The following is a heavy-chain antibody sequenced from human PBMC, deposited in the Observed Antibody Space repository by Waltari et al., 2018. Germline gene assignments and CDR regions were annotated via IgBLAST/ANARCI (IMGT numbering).Heavy chain of an antibody. D-gene: IGHD6-13*01. CDR1: GFTFSSYE. Sequence: EVQLVESGGGLVQPGGSLRLSCAASGFTFSSYEMNWVHQAPGKGLEWVSYISSSGSPIYYADSVKGRFTISRDNAKSSLYLQMNSLRAEDTAVYYCAREVASAGTDYYFDYWGQGTLVTVSS. J-gene: IGHJ4*02. CDR2: ISSSGSPI. CDR3: AREVASAGTDYYFDY. V-gene: IGHV3-48*03.